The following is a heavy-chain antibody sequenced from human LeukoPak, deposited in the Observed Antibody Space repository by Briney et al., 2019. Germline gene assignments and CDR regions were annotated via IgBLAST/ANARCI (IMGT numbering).Heavy chain of an antibody. CDR1: GGSISSYY. D-gene: IGHD6-19*01. J-gene: IGHJ4*02. CDR3: ARGYSSGVYFDY. CDR2: IYYSGNT. Sequence: SETLSLTCTVSGGSISSYYWSWIRQPPGKGLEWIGYIYYSGNTNYNPSLKSRVTISVDTSKNQFSLRLSSVTAADTAVYYCARGYSSGVYFDYWGQGTLDTVSS. V-gene: IGHV4-59*01.